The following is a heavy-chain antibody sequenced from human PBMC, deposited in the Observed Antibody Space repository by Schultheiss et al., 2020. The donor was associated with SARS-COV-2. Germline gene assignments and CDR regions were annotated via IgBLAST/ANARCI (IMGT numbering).Heavy chain of an antibody. D-gene: IGHD6-13*01. CDR3: ARGCLNSSSWFYYYYGMDV. V-gene: IGHV4-39*01. CDR2: IYYSGST. CDR1: GGSISSSSYY. Sequence: ESLKISCTVSGGSISSSSYYWGWVRQPPGKGLEWIGTIYYSGSTYYNPSLKSRVTISVDTSKNQFSLKLSSVTAADTAVYYCARGCLNSSSWFYYYYGMDVWGQGTTVTVSS. J-gene: IGHJ6*02.